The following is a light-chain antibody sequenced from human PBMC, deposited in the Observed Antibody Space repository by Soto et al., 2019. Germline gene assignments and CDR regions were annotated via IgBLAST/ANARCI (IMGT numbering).Light chain of an antibody. CDR2: KAS. CDR1: QTIGSW. J-gene: IGKJ1*01. CDR3: QHYNSYSAA. V-gene: IGKV1-5*03. Sequence: DIQMTQSPSTLSGSVGDRVTLTCRASQTIGSWVAWYQQKPGKEPNHLIYKASTLKSADPPRLIGSGSATELSPTTSSLQPHDFATYYCQHYNSYSAAFGQGTKVDIK.